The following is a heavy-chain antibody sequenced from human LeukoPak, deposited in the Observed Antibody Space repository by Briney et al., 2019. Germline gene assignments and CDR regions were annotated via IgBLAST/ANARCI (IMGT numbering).Heavy chain of an antibody. Sequence: GGSLRLSCAASGFTFSSYSMNWVRQAPGKGLEWVSSISSSSSYIYYADSVKGRFTISRDNAKNSLYLQMNSLRAEDTAVYYRARDRRSGYYYFGFDYWGQGTLVTVSS. J-gene: IGHJ4*02. V-gene: IGHV3-21*01. CDR2: ISSSSSYI. CDR3: ARDRRSGYYYFGFDY. D-gene: IGHD3-22*01. CDR1: GFTFSSYS.